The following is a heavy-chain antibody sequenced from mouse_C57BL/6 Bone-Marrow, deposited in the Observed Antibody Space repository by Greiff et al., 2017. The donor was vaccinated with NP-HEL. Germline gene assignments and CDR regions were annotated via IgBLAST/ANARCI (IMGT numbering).Heavy chain of an antibody. CDR3: ARGDYDAWFAY. Sequence: QVQLQQPGAELVRPGTSVKLSCKASGYTFTSYWMHWVKQRPGQGLEWIGVIDPSDSYTNYNQKFKGKATLTVDTSSSTAYMQLSSLTSDDAAVYYCARGDYDAWFAYWGQGTLVTVSA. V-gene: IGHV1-59*01. CDR1: GYTFTSYW. D-gene: IGHD2-4*01. CDR2: IDPSDSYT. J-gene: IGHJ3*01.